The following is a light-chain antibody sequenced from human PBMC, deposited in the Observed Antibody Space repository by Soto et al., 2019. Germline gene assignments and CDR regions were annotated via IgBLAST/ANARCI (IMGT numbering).Light chain of an antibody. J-gene: IGLJ1*01. CDR2: EVS. V-gene: IGLV2-18*02. CDR3: CSWTSSSTYV. Sequence: QSALTQPPSVSGSPGQSVAISCTGTSSDVGSYDRVSWYQQPPGTAPKLIISEVSNRPSGVPDRFSGSKSGNTASLTISGLQAEDEADYYCCSWTSSSTYVFGTGTQLTVL. CDR1: SSDVGSYDR.